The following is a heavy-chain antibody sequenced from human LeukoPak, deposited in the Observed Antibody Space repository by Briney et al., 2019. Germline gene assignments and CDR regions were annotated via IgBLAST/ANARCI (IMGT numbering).Heavy chain of an antibody. CDR2: IRQDGGEK. Sequence: GGSLRLSCAASGFTFSNYWMTWVRQAPGKGLEWVANIRQDGGEKYYVESVRGRFTISRDNAESSLYLQMNSPRVEDTAVYYCARDGFILTMDYWGQGILVTVSS. CDR1: GFTFSNYW. D-gene: IGHD3-9*01. J-gene: IGHJ4*02. CDR3: ARDGFILTMDY. V-gene: IGHV3-7*01.